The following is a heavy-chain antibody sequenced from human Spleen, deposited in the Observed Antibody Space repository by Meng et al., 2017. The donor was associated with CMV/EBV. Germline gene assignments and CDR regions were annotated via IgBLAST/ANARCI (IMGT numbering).Heavy chain of an antibody. Sequence: GESLKISCAASGFTFSAYEMNWVRQAPGKGLEWVLYISSSGSRTYSADSVKGRFTISRDNAKNSLYLHMNSLRAEDTAFYYCAREYRSSMDPWGQGTLVTVSS. CDR1: GFTFSAYE. CDR3: AREYRSSMDP. CDR2: ISSSGSRT. D-gene: IGHD6-6*01. J-gene: IGHJ5*02. V-gene: IGHV3-48*03.